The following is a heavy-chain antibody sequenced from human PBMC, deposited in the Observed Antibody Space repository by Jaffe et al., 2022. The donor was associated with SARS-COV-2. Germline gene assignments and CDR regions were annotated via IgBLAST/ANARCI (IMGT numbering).Heavy chain of an antibody. CDR3: AKKGIAVTGNNWFDP. Sequence: EVQLLESGGGLVQPGGSLRLSCAASGFTFTSYTMTWVRQAPGKGLEWVSVISGSGAGTQYASSVKDRFIMSRDNSKNTVYLQMNSLRVEDTAIYYCAKKGIAVTGNNWFDPWGQGTLVTVSS. CDR2: ISGSGAGT. CDR1: GFTFTSYT. J-gene: IGHJ5*02. D-gene: IGHD6-13*01. V-gene: IGHV3-23*01.